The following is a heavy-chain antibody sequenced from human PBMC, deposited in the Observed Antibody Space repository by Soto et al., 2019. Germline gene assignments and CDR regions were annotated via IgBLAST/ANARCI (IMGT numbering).Heavy chain of an antibody. CDR1: GFTFSSYA. Sequence: EVQLVESGGGLVQPGGSLRLSCAASGFTFSSYAMHWVRQAPGKGLEYVSAISSNGGSTYYANSVKARFTISRDNCEDTPYLQMGGRGAEDVAVYYCASGPGYYFAYWGQGTVVTVSS. V-gene: IGHV3-64*01. CDR3: ASGPGYYFAY. J-gene: IGHJ4*02. CDR2: ISSNGGST.